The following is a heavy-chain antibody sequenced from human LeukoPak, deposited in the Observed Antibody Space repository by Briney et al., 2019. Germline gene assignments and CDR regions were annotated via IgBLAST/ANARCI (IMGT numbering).Heavy chain of an antibody. CDR2: IYENGGTT. D-gene: IGHD2-21*01. Sequence: GGSLRPSCVGSAAVFRRHASSWVRPARESGLGFVSGIYENGGTTYYADSVKGRFSISRDNSKNTLYLQMDSLRGEDTAVYYCAKDFRIGYSAHFDYWGQGALVTVSS. V-gene: IGHV3-23*01. CDR3: AKDFRIGYSAHFDY. J-gene: IGHJ4*02. CDR1: AAVFRRHA.